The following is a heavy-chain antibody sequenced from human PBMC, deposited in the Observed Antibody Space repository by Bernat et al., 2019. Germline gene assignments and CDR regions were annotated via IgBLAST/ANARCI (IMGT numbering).Heavy chain of an antibody. J-gene: IGHJ6*02. CDR3: ARDRRGTDSGGMDV. D-gene: IGHD3-16*01. CDR2: IPYDGANK. CDR1: GFTFRSYA. Sequence: VQLVESGGGAVQPGRPLRLSCAASGFTFRSYAMHWVRQAPGKGLEWVTDIPYDGANKYYADSVKGRFTISRDNSKNTLYLQMNSLRAEDTAVYHCARDRRGTDSGGMDVWGQGTTVTVSS. V-gene: IGHV3-30-3*01.